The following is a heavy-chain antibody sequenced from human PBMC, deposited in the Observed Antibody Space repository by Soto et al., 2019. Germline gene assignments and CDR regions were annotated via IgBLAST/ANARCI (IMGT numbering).Heavy chain of an antibody. CDR2: INWNDDK. CDR3: AHRHDLGGFDI. CDR1: GFSLNTRAVG. D-gene: IGHD2-15*01. V-gene: IGHV2-5*01. J-gene: IGHJ3*02. Sequence: QLTLKESGPTLVKPTQTLTLTCTFSGFSLNTRAVGVGWIRQPPGKALEWLALINWNDDKRYSPSLKDRLTITKDTSKNHVVLTMTNIDPVDTATYYCAHRHDLGGFDIWGQGTTVTVSS.